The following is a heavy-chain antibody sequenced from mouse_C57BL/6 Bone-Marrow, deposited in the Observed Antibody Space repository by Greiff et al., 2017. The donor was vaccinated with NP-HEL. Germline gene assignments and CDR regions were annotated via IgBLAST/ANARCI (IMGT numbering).Heavy chain of an antibody. Sequence: VESGGGLVKPGGSLKLSCAASGFTFSSYAMSWVRQTPEKRLEWVATISDGGSYTYYPDNVKGRFTISRDNAKNNLYLQMSHLKSEDTAMYYCARGGGYTHWGQGTTLTVSS. CDR1: GFTFSSYA. V-gene: IGHV5-4*01. CDR2: ISDGGSYT. D-gene: IGHD3-1*01. J-gene: IGHJ2*01. CDR3: ARGGGYTH.